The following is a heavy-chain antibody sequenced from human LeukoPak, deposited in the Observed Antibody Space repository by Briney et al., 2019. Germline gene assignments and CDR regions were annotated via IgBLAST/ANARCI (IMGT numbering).Heavy chain of an antibody. Sequence: GGSLRLSCAASGFTFSSYSMNWVRQAPGKGLEWVSSISSSSYIYYADSVKGRFTISRDNAKNSLYLQMNSLKTEDTAVYYCTSLITIIRGVIGFLNVNWGQGTLVTVSS. CDR1: GFTFSSYS. CDR3: TSLITIIRGVIGFLNVN. D-gene: IGHD3-10*01. J-gene: IGHJ4*02. CDR2: ISSSSYI. V-gene: IGHV3-21*04.